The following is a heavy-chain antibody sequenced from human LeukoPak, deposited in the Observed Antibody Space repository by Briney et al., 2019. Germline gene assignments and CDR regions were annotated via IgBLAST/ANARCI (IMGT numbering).Heavy chain of an antibody. CDR2: ISGSGGST. D-gene: IGHD4-17*01. Sequence: GGSLRLSCAAAGFTVSSYAMSSVRQAPGKGLEWVSAISGSGGSTYYADSEKGRFTISRDNSKTTVSMQMTRLRAKDTAVYYCAKAQYGDPPFTPGAYYCYYGMDVWGQGTTVTVSS. CDR3: AKAQYGDPPFTPGAYYCYYGMDV. J-gene: IGHJ6*02. CDR1: GFTVSSYA. V-gene: IGHV3-23*01.